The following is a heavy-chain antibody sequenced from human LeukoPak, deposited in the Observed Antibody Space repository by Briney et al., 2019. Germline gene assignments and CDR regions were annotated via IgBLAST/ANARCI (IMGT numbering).Heavy chain of an antibody. Sequence: GGSLRLSCAASGFTFSSYSMNWVRQAPGKGLEWASKISSSSSSIYYADSVKGRFTISRDNAKNSLYLQMNSLRDEDTAVYYCARERYGGNSFDYWGQGTLVTVSS. J-gene: IGHJ4*02. D-gene: IGHD4-23*01. CDR2: ISSSSSSI. CDR3: ARERYGGNSFDY. V-gene: IGHV3-48*02. CDR1: GFTFSSYS.